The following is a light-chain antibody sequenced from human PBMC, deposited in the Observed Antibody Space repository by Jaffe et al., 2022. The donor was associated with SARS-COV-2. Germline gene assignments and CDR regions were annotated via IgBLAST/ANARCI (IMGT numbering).Light chain of an antibody. CDR1: TSNVGNNY. Sequence: QSVLTQPPSASGTPGQRVTISCSGSTSNVGNNYVHWYQQLPGTAPKLLIYANDQRPSGVPDRVSGSKSGTSASLAISGLRSDDEGDYYCAAWDDNLSDVFFGGGTKVTVL. CDR3: AAWDDNLSDVF. J-gene: IGLJ2*01. V-gene: IGLV1-47*01. CDR2: AND.